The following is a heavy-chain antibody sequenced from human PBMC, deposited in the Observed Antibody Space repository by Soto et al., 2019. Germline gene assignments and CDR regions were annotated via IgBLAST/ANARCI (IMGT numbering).Heavy chain of an antibody. CDR2: ISGSGGST. CDR3: AKDHLITMIVVGYGGYYFDY. D-gene: IGHD3-22*01. J-gene: IGHJ4*02. V-gene: IGHV3-23*01. CDR1: GFTFSSYA. Sequence: GGSLRLSCAASGFTFSSYAMSWVRQAPGKGLEWVSAISGSGGSTYYADSVKGRFTISRDNSKNTLYLQMNSLRAEDTAVYYCAKDHLITMIVVGYGGYYFDYWGQGTLVTVSS.